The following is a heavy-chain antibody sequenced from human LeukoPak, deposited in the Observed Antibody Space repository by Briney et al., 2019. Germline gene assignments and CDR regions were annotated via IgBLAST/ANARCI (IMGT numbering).Heavy chain of an antibody. Sequence: SVKVSCKASGFTFTSSALQWVRQARGQRLEWIGWIVVGSGNTNYAQKFQERVTITRDMSTSTAYMELSSLSSEDTGVYYCAAGYSSGWMIYGMDVWGQGTTVTVSS. CDR1: GFTFTSSA. CDR3: AAGYSSGWMIYGMDV. J-gene: IGHJ6*02. D-gene: IGHD6-19*01. CDR2: IVVGSGNT. V-gene: IGHV1-58*01.